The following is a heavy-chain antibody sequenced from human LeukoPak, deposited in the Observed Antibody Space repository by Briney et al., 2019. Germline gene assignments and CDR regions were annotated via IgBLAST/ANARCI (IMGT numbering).Heavy chain of an antibody. CDR3: AREASSVVVIDDAFDI. J-gene: IGHJ3*02. CDR2: IIPIFGTA. CDR1: GGTFSSYA. V-gene: IGHV1-69*13. D-gene: IGHD3-22*01. Sequence: SVKVSCKASGGTFSSYAISWVRQAPGQGLEWMGGIIPIFGTANYAQKFQDRVTITAGESTSTAYIELSSLRSEDTAVYYCAREASSVVVIDDAFDIWGQGTMVTVSS.